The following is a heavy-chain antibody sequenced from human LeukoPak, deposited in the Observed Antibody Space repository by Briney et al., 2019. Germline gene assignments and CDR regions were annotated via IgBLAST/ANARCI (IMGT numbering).Heavy chain of an antibody. D-gene: IGHD5-12*01. CDR2: IYHSGST. V-gene: IGHV4-59*01. CDR3: ARGGGYASPIGY. Sequence: PSETLSLTCTLSGGSISTYYWSWIRQPPGKGLEWIGYIYHSGSTNYTPSLKSRVTISVDTSKTQFSLKLSSVTAADTAVYYCARGGGYASPIGYWGQGALVTVSS. CDR1: GGSISTYY. J-gene: IGHJ4*02.